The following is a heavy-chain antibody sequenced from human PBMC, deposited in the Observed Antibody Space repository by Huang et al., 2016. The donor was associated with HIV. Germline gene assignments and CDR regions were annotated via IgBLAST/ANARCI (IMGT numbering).Heavy chain of an antibody. CDR2: IVPLCEQT. Sequence: QVQLVQSGAEVKKPGSSVKVSCKASGGNFKTYAISWVRQAPGQGLEWMGGIVPLCEQTHYAQDFQDRVTFTADESTSTMYMELRRLRFEDTAVYYCAGPHYYDDGGHHWYFDVWGRGTLVTVSS. CDR3: AGPHYYDDGGHHWYFDV. V-gene: IGHV1-69*13. CDR1: GGNFKTYA. D-gene: IGHD3-22*01. J-gene: IGHJ2*01.